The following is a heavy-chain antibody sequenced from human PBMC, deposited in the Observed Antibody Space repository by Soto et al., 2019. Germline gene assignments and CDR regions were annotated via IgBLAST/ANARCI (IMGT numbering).Heavy chain of an antibody. V-gene: IGHV1-46*01. Sequence: ASVKVSCKASGYTFSSYYMHWVRQAPGQGLEWMGIINPSGGSTSYAQRFQGRVTMTRDTSTSTVYMELSSLRSEDTAVYYCARDLEGLGTSFDYWGQGTLVTVSS. CDR1: GYTFSSYY. D-gene: IGHD1-1*01. CDR2: INPSGGST. CDR3: ARDLEGLGTSFDY. J-gene: IGHJ4*02.